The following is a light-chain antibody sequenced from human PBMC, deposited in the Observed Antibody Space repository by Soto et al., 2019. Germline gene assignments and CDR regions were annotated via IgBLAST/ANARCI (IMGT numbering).Light chain of an antibody. CDR2: DVS. J-gene: IGLJ1*01. Sequence: QSALTQPRSVSGSPGQSVTISCPGTSSDVGGYNYVSWYQQHPGKAPKLMIYDVSKRPSGVPDRFSGSKSGNTASLTISGLQAEDEADYYCCSYAGSYTSLHVFGTGTKVTVL. CDR3: CSYAGSYTSLHV. V-gene: IGLV2-11*01. CDR1: SSDVGGYNY.